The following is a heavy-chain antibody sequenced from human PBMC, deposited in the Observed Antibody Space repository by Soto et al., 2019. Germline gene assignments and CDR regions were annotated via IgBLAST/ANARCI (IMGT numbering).Heavy chain of an antibody. D-gene: IGHD4-17*01. V-gene: IGHV4-30-2*01. CDR2: IYHSGST. Sequence: QLQLQESGSGLVKPSQTLSLTCAVSGGSISSGGYSWSWIRQPPGKGLEWIGYIYHSGSTYYNPSLKSRVSISVDRSKNQFSLKLSSVTAADTAVYYCARYGDYVLPWFDPWGQGTLVTVSS. CDR1: GGSISSGGYS. J-gene: IGHJ5*02. CDR3: ARYGDYVLPWFDP.